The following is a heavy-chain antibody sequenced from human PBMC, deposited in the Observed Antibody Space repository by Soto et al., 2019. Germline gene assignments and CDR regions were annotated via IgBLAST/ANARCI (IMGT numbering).Heavy chain of an antibody. CDR2: VYYSGST. CDR3: ARGYYDRRGQFNTFDI. Sequence: SETLSLTCTVSGASISSSYCSWIRQSPWKGLEWIGYVYYSGSTNYNPSLKSRVTISVDTSKNQFYLKLSSVTAADTAVYYCARGYYDRRGQFNTFDIWGQGKMITVSS. D-gene: IGHD3-22*01. V-gene: IGHV4-59*01. J-gene: IGHJ3*02. CDR1: GASISSSY.